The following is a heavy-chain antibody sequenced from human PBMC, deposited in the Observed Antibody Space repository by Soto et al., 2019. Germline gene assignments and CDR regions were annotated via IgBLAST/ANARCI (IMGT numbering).Heavy chain of an antibody. CDR1: GFTFSDYW. V-gene: IGHV3-7*05. J-gene: IGHJ3*02. Sequence: EVQLVESGGGLVQPGESLRLSCAASGFTFSDYWMTWVRQAPGKGLEWVANIKKDESKKSYLDSVRGRFTISRDNARNSLYLQMDSLRAEDTALYYGARDVSPGSGPYYLAAFDKWGQGTMVTVSS. CDR2: IKKDESKK. D-gene: IGHD3-22*01. CDR3: ARDVSPGSGPYYLAAFDK.